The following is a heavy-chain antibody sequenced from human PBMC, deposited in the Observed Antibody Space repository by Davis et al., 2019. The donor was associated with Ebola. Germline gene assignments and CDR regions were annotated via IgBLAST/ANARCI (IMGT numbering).Heavy chain of an antibody. Sequence: MPSETLSLTCNVSGDSISSSAYYWGWIRQPPGRGLEWIGFFFFGGSTYYNPSLKSRVIISVDTSRKQFSLNLSSVTAADTAIYYCARLSSSVAGLYWGQGILVTVSS. J-gene: IGHJ4*02. CDR2: FFFGGST. CDR3: ARLSSSVAGLY. V-gene: IGHV4-39*01. D-gene: IGHD6-19*01. CDR1: GDSISSSAYY.